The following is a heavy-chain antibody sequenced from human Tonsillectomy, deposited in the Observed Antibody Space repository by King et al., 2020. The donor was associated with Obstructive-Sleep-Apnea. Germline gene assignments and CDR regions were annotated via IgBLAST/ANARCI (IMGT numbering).Heavy chain of an antibody. Sequence: VQLVESGGGLVQPGGSLRLSCAASGFTFSSYSMNWVRQAPGKVLEWVSYIISSSSTIYYSDSVKVRFTISRDNAKNSLYLQMNSLRAEDTAVYYCARAFERGVTRYFYYYYGMDVWGQGTTVTVSS. CDR2: IISSSSTI. CDR1: GFTFSSYS. J-gene: IGHJ6*02. CDR3: ARAFERGVTRYFYYYYGMDV. V-gene: IGHV3-48*04. D-gene: IGHD3-10*01.